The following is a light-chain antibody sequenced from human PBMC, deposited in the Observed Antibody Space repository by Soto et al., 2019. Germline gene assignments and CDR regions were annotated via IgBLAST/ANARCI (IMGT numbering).Light chain of an antibody. CDR2: DAS. J-gene: IGKJ4*01. CDR3: QHYDDVLVT. Sequence: DIQLTQSPSSLSASVGETVTVTCQASQDISVYLNWYQEKPGKAPTLLIYDASNFKTGVPSRFSGLGAGTHFTLTISNLQPEDIATYFCQHYDDVLVTFGGGTKVEI. CDR1: QDISVY. V-gene: IGKV1-33*01.